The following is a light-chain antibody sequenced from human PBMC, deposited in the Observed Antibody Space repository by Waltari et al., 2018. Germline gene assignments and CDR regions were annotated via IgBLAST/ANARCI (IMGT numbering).Light chain of an antibody. Sequence: LLTQSPATLPLSPGERATLSCRASQGITNYLAWYQLKPGQAPRLLIYDASNRATGIPARFSGSGSGTDFTLTISNLEPEDSAVYYCQQRSKWPLTFGGGTKVEIK. J-gene: IGKJ4*01. CDR1: QGITNY. CDR3: QQRSKWPLT. CDR2: DAS. V-gene: IGKV3-11*01.